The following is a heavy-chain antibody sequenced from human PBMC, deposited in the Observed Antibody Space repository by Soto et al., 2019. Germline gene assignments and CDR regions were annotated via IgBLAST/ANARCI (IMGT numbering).Heavy chain of an antibody. J-gene: IGHJ6*02. CDR3: AKHGAYSYGYSPRYYYGMDV. Sequence: PGGSLRLSCAVSGFPYSSYAMSWVRQAPGKGLEGVSAISGSGGSTYYADSVKGRFPISRDNSKNPLYLQLNRLRAEDTAVYSSAKHGAYSYGYSPRYYYGMDVWGQGTTVTVSS. D-gene: IGHD5-18*01. CDR2: ISGSGGST. CDR1: GFPYSSYA. V-gene: IGHV3-23*01.